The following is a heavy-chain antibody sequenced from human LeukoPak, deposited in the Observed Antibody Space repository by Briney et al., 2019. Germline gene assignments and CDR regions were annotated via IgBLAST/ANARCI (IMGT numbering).Heavy chain of an antibody. J-gene: IGHJ4*02. CDR1: GGTFSSYA. Sequence: GASVKVSCKASGGTFSSYAISWVRQAPGQGLEWMGRIIPILGIANCAQKLQGRVTMTTDTSTSTAYMELRSLRSDDTAVYYCARDTQGSQDYWGQGTLVTVSS. V-gene: IGHV1-69*04. CDR2: IIPILGIA. CDR3: ARDTQGSQDY.